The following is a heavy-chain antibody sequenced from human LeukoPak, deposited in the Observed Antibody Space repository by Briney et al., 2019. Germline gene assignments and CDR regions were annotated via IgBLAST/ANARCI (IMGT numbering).Heavy chain of an antibody. CDR1: GGSISSYY. D-gene: IGHD6-6*01. J-gene: IGHJ4*02. V-gene: IGHV4-59*01. Sequence: SETLSLTCTVSGGSISSYYWSWIRQPPGKGLEWIGYIYYSGSTNYNPSLKSRVTISVDTSRNQFSLKLSSVTAADTAVYYCARGRIAARLPHFDYWGQGTLVTVSS. CDR2: IYYSGST. CDR3: ARGRIAARLPHFDY.